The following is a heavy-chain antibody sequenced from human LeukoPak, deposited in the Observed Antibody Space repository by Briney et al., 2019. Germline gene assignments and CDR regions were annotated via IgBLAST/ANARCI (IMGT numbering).Heavy chain of an antibody. CDR1: GGSIGRYY. CDR2: IYYNGST. J-gene: IGHJ4*02. CDR3: ARDLSGGISMLRGVIND. Sequence: SETLSLTCTISGGSIGRYYWSWIRQPPGKGLEWIGFIYYNGSTKYNPSLKSRVTISIDTAKNQFSLKLTSVTPADTAVYYCARDLSGGISMLRGVINDWGQGTQVTVSS. D-gene: IGHD3-10*01. V-gene: IGHV4-59*01.